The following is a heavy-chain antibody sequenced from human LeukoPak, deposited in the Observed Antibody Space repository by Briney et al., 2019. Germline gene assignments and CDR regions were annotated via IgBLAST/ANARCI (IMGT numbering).Heavy chain of an antibody. CDR3: ATAFAGNLVDY. CDR1: GYTLIDLS. V-gene: IGHV1-24*01. Sequence: ASVTVSCKVSGYTLIDLSMHWVRQAPGKGLEWMGSFALEDGEKIYAQKFQGRVTMTEDTSTDTAYMELSSLRSEDTAVYYCATAFAGNLVDYWGQGTLVTVSS. CDR2: FALEDGEK. D-gene: IGHD1-14*01. J-gene: IGHJ4*02.